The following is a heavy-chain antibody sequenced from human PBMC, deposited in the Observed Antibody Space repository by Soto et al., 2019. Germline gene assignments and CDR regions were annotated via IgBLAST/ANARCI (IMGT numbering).Heavy chain of an antibody. CDR1: GYTFTSYD. CDR3: VRARNEGITIFGVVAPPYYCCGMDV. D-gene: IGHD3-3*01. CDR2: MNPNSGNT. V-gene: IGHV1-8*01. Sequence: QVQLVQSGAEVKKPGASVKVSCKASGYTFTSYDINWVRQVTGQGLEWMGWMNPNSGNTGYAQKFEGRVTMTRNTSICTAYREPSSLRSEGTAVYYCVRARNEGITIFGVVAPPYYCCGMDVWGQGTTVTVSS. J-gene: IGHJ6*02.